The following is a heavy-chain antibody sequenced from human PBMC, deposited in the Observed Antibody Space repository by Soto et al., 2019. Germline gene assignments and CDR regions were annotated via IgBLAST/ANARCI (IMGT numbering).Heavy chain of an antibody. D-gene: IGHD5-18*01. CDR1: GFTFTSSA. J-gene: IGHJ4*02. CDR3: AAEVQSAIQLWLTIDY. V-gene: IGHV1-58*01. Sequence: GASVKVSCKASGFTFTSSAVQWVRQARGQRLEWIGWIVVGSGNTNYAQKFQERVTITRDMSTSTAYMELSSLRSEDTAVYYCAAEVQSAIQLWLTIDYWGQGTLVTVSS. CDR2: IVVGSGNT.